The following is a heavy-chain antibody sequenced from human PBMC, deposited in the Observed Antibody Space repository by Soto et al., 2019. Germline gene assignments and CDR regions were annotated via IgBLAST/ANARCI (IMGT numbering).Heavy chain of an antibody. D-gene: IGHD2-15*01. V-gene: IGHV1-3*01. J-gene: IGHJ5*01. CDR3: ARGSTGSAYSWFDS. CDR1: GYTFSRYA. Sequence: ASVKVSCKTSGYTFSRYAMRWVRQAPGQRLEWMGWINAGNGDTKYSQKLQGRVTITRDTSATTAYMELSSLRSEDTAVYYCARGSTGSAYSWFDSWGQGTLVTVSS. CDR2: INAGNGDT.